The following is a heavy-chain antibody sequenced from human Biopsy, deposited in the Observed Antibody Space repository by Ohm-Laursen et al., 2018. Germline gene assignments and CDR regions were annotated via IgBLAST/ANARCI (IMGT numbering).Heavy chain of an antibody. J-gene: IGHJ3*01. CDR2: ISKGGDT. D-gene: IGHD1-1*01. CDR3: ARLYRLDDYWNDDPPDAFDV. Sequence: PSDTLSLTCTVSGGSITDEYWSWIRQSPGKGLEWIGFISKGGDTTYNPSLRGRVAISVDTSKNQFSLKLSSVTAADTAIFFCARLYRLDDYWNDDPPDAFDVWGQGTRVTVSS. V-gene: IGHV4-59*07. CDR1: GGSITDEY.